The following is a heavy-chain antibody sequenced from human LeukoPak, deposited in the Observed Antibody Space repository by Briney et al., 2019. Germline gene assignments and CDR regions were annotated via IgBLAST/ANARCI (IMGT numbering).Heavy chain of an antibody. CDR3: AGVTGTIYFDY. CDR2: IYYSGST. D-gene: IGHD1-20*01. Sequence: SETLSLTCTVSGGSISGYYWSWIRQPPGKGLEWIGYIYYSGSTNYNPSLKSRVTISVDTSKNQFSLKLSSVTAADTAVYYCAGVTGTIYFDYWGQGTLVTVSS. J-gene: IGHJ4*02. V-gene: IGHV4-59*12. CDR1: GGSISGYY.